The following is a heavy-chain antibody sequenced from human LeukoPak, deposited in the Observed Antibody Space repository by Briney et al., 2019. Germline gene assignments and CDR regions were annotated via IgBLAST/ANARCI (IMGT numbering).Heavy chain of an antibody. CDR3: ARGRQWLVD. CDR1: GGSISSYY. D-gene: IGHD6-19*01. Sequence: SETLSLTCTVSGGSISSYYWSWIRQPPGKGLEWIGYIYYSGSTNYTPSLKSRVTMSVDTSKNQFSLKLSSVTAADTAVYYCARGRQWLVDWGQGTLVTVSS. J-gene: IGHJ4*02. CDR2: IYYSGST. V-gene: IGHV4-59*08.